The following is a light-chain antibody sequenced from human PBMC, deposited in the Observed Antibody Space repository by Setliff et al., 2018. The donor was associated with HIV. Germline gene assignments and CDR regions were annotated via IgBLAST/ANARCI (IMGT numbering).Light chain of an antibody. CDR2: DTT. V-gene: IGLV7-46*01. CDR3: LLSYSDVRM. CDR1: TGAVTSSHY. Sequence: QAVVTQEPSLTVSPGGTVTLTCGSSTGAVTSSHYPYWFQQKPGQAPRTLIYDTTNKHSWTPARFSGSLLGGKAALTLSGAQPEDEADYYCLLSYSDVRMFGGGTKGTVL. J-gene: IGLJ3*02.